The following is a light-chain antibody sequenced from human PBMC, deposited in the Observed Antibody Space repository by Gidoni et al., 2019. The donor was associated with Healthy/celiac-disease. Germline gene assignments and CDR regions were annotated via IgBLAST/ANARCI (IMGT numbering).Light chain of an antibody. Sequence: DIQMTQSPSSLSASVGDRVTITCQASQDISNYLNLYQQKPGKAPKLLIYDASNLETGVPSMFSGSGSGTDFTFTISSLQPEDIATYYCQQDDNRPLTFGGGTKVEIK. CDR3: QQDDNRPLT. CDR2: DAS. J-gene: IGKJ4*01. V-gene: IGKV1-33*01. CDR1: QDISNY.